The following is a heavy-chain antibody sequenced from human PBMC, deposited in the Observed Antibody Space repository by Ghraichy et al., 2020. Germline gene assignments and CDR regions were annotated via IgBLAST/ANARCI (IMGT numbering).Heavy chain of an antibody. CDR2: ISGSGVNT. CDR3: AKDRNGRGAAPGAFDY. D-gene: IGHD6-13*01. CDR1: GFTLSSYA. V-gene: IGHV3-23*01. Sequence: GGSLRLSCTVSGFTLSSYALSWVRQAPGKGLEWVSSISGSGVNTYYADSVKGRFTISGDNSKNTLYLQMSSLRAEDSAVYYCAKDRNGRGAAPGAFDYWGQGTLVTVSS. J-gene: IGHJ4*02.